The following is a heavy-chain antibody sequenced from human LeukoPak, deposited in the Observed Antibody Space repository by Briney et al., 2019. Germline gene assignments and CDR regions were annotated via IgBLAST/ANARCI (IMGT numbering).Heavy chain of an antibody. CDR2: ISAYNGNT. Sequence: ASVKVSCKASGYTFTSYGISWVRQAPGQGLEWMGWISAYNGNTNYAQKLQGRVTMTTDTSTSTAYMELRSLRSDDTAVYYCARRYCSSTSCYYYYYYMDGWGKGTTVTVSS. CDR1: GYTFTSYG. V-gene: IGHV1-18*01. D-gene: IGHD2-2*01. CDR3: ARRYCSSTSCYYYYYYMDG. J-gene: IGHJ6*03.